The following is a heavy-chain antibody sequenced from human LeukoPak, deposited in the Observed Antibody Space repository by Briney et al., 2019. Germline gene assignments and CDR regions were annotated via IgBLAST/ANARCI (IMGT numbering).Heavy chain of an antibody. CDR3: ARGQVPAARGYNWFDP. Sequence: SETLSLTCTVSGGSISSYYWSWIRQPAGKGLEWIGRIYTSGSTNYNPSLKSRVTMSVDTSKNQFSLKLSSVTAADTAVYYCARGQVPAARGYNWFDPWGQGTLVTVSS. CDR1: GGSISSYY. J-gene: IGHJ5*02. CDR2: IYTSGST. V-gene: IGHV4-4*07. D-gene: IGHD2-2*01.